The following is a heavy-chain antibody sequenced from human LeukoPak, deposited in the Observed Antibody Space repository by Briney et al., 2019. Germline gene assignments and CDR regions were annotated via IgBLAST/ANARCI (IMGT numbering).Heavy chain of an antibody. CDR1: GFTFSSYA. Sequence: GGSLRLSCAASGFTFSSYAMNWVRQAPGQGLEWVSALSYSGGNTYYADSVKGRFTISRDNSKNTLYLQMNSLRAEDTAVYYCAKVTYDYDWGSYRSAYFDYWGQGTLVTVSS. V-gene: IGHV3-23*01. CDR2: LSYSGGNT. D-gene: IGHD3-16*02. J-gene: IGHJ4*02. CDR3: AKVTYDYDWGSYRSAYFDY.